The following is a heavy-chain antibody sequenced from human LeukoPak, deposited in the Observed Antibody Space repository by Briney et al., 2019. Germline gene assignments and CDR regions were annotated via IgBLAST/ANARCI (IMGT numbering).Heavy chain of an antibody. V-gene: IGHV1-2*06. CDR1: GYTFTGYY. D-gene: IGHD2/OR15-2a*01. CDR2: INPNSGGT. Sequence: ASVKVSCKASGYTFTGYYMHWVRQAPGQGLEWMGRINPNSGGTNYAQKFQGRVTMTRDTSISTAYMELSRLRSDDTAVYYCARVSYVTTHYYCYMDVWGKGTTVTVSS. J-gene: IGHJ6*03. CDR3: ARVSYVTTHYYCYMDV.